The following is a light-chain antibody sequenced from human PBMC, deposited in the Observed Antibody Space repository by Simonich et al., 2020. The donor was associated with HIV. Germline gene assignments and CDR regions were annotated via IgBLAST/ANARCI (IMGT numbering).Light chain of an antibody. CDR2: AAF. Sequence: DIPMTQSPSTLSASVGDRVTITCRASQSLSTLLACDQQKPGKAPKLLIYAAFSLQSGIPSRFSGSGSGTESTLTISSLPPEDFATYFCQQLNSYPLTFGGGTKVEIK. CDR1: QSLSTL. CDR3: QQLNSYPLT. V-gene: IGKV1-5*01. J-gene: IGKJ4*01.